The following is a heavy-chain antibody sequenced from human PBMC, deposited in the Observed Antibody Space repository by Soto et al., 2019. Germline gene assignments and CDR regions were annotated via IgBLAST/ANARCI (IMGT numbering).Heavy chain of an antibody. V-gene: IGHV3-23*01. CDR3: PKSDIVVVVAATYSAPSFSRPAGMDV. CDR2: ISGSGGST. Sequence: EVQLLESGGGLVQPGGSLRLSCAASGFTFSSYAMSWVRQAPGKGLEWVSAISGSGGSTYYADSVKGRFTISRDNSKNTPYVQMNSLRAEDTAVYYCPKSDIVVVVAATYSAPSFSRPAGMDVWGQGTTVTVSS. CDR1: GFTFSSYA. D-gene: IGHD2-15*01. J-gene: IGHJ6*02.